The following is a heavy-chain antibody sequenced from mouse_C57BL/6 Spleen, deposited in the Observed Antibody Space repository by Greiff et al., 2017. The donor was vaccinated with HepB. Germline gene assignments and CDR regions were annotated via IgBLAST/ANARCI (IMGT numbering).Heavy chain of an antibody. CDR2: IYPRSGNT. V-gene: IGHV1-81*01. J-gene: IGHJ3*01. CDR1: GYTFTSYG. CDR3: ARELGFAY. Sequence: VQRVESGAELARPGASVKLSCKASGYTFTSYGISWVKQRTGQGLEWIGEIYPRSGNTYYNEKFKGKATLTADKSSSTAYMELRSLTSEDSAVYFCARELGFAYWGQGTLVTVSA.